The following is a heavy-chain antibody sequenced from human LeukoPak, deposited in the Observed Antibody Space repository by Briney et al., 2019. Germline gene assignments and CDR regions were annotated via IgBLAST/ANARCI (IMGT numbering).Heavy chain of an antibody. CDR1: GFTFSSYW. J-gene: IGHJ5*02. Sequence: PGGSLRLSCAASGFTFSSYWMSWVRQAPGKGLEWVANIKQDGSEKYYVDSVKGRFTISRDNAKNSLYLQMNSLRAEDTAVYYCARISGQLVPGANWFDPWGQGTLVTVSS. CDR2: IKQDGSEK. D-gene: IGHD6-6*01. V-gene: IGHV3-7*01. CDR3: ARISGQLVPGANWFDP.